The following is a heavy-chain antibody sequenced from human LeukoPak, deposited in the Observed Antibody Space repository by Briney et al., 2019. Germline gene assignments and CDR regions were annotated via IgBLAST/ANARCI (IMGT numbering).Heavy chain of an antibody. CDR1: GFTFSDYY. D-gene: IGHD6-13*01. V-gene: IGHV3-11*06. Sequence: TGGSLRLSCVGSGFTFSDYYMSWIRQAPGKGLEWVSYISSGSSYANYADSVKGRFSISRDNAKTSLYLQMNSLRAEDTAVYYCARDRGRGSSSKLDPWGQGTLVTVSS. CDR3: ARDRGRGSSSKLDP. CDR2: ISSGSSYA. J-gene: IGHJ5*02.